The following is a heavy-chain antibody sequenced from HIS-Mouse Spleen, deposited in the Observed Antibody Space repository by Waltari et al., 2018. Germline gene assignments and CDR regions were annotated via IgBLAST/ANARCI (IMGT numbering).Heavy chain of an antibody. V-gene: IGHV4-39*07. D-gene: IGHD6-13*01. CDR3: AREIPYSSSWYDWYFDL. J-gene: IGHJ2*01. Sequence: QLQLQESGPGLVKPSETLSLTCTVAGGSIRSSSYYWGWIRQPPGKGLEWIGGIYYSESTYYDPSLKSRVTISVDTSKNQFSLKLSSVTAADTAVYYCAREIPYSSSWYDWYFDLWGRGTLVTVSS. CDR1: GGSIRSSSYY. CDR2: IYYSEST.